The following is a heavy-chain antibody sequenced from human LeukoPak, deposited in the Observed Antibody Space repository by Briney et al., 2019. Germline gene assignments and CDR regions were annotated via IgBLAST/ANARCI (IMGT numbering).Heavy chain of an antibody. V-gene: IGHV3-43D*04. D-gene: IGHD2-15*01. CDR1: GFTFDDYA. J-gene: IGHJ6*04. CDR2: ISWDGGST. CDR3: AKDIGGYCSGGSCYDAAYYYYYGMDV. Sequence: GGSLRLSCAASGFTFDDYAMHWVRQAPGKGLEWVSLISWDGGSTYYADSVKGRLTISRDNSKNSLYLQMNSLRAEDTALYYCAKDIGGYCSGGSCYDAAYYYYYGMDVWGKGTTVTVSS.